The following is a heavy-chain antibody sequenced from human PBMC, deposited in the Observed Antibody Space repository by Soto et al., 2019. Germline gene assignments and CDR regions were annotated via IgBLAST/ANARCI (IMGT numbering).Heavy chain of an antibody. J-gene: IGHJ5*02. CDR1: GDSISSSNYF. D-gene: IGHD3-3*01. CDR3: ASFGVASMNWFDP. CDR2: IFYSGST. V-gene: IGHV4-39*01. Sequence: PSETLSLTCTVSGDSISSSNYFWGWIRQPPGKGLEWIGTIFYSGSTYYNPSLKSRVTISVDTSKNQFSLKLSSVTAADTAVYYCASFGVASMNWFDPWGQGTLVTVSS.